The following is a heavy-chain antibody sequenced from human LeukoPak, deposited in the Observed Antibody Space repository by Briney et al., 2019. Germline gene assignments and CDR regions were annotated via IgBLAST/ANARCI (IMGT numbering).Heavy chain of an antibody. J-gene: IGHJ5*02. D-gene: IGHD5-18*01. CDR3: ARGGIQLWSNWFDP. Sequence: SQTLSLTCTVSGGSISSGDYYWGWLRQPPGKGLEWIGYIYYSGSTYYNPSLKSRVTISVDTSKNQFSLKLSSVTAADTAVYYCARGGIQLWSNWFDPWGQGTLVTVSS. V-gene: IGHV4-30-4*01. CDR2: IYYSGST. CDR1: GGSISSGDYY.